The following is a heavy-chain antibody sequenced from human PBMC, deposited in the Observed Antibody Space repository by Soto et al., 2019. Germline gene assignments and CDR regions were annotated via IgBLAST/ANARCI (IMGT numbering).Heavy chain of an antibody. Sequence: QLQLQESGPGLVKPSETLSLTCIVSGGSITRNNHYWGWIRQSPGKGLEWIGSILYSGSTHYNPSLKSRVPLSVETAKNQFSLRMSSVTAADTALYYWARLGSSGWYQGSYFDYWGQGTLVTVSS. D-gene: IGHD6-19*01. J-gene: IGHJ4*02. CDR3: ARLGSSGWYQGSYFDY. CDR1: GGSITRNNHY. CDR2: ILYSGST. V-gene: IGHV4-39*01.